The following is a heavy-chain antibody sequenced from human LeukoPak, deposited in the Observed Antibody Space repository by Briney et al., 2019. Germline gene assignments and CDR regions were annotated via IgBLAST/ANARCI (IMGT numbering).Heavy chain of an antibody. Sequence: PGGSLRLSCAASGFTFDDYAMHWVRQAPGRGLEWVPGISWNSGSIGYADSVKGRFTISRDNAKNSLYLQMNSLRAEDTALYYCAKGANYGSGSYVDYWGQGTLVTVSS. CDR3: AKGANYGSGSYVDY. D-gene: IGHD3-10*01. J-gene: IGHJ4*02. V-gene: IGHV3-9*01. CDR1: GFTFDDYA. CDR2: ISWNSGSI.